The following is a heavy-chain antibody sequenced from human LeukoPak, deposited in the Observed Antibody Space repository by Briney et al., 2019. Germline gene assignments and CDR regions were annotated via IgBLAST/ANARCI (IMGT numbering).Heavy chain of an antibody. Sequence: GGSLRLSCAASGFTFSSYAMSWVRQAPGKGLEWVAVISYDGSNKYYADSVKGRFTISRDNSKNTLYLQMNSLRAEDTAVYYCAKDYGGNSVGVDYWGQGTLVTVSS. CDR1: GFTFSSYA. J-gene: IGHJ4*02. V-gene: IGHV3-30*18. D-gene: IGHD4-23*01. CDR2: ISYDGSNK. CDR3: AKDYGGNSVGVDY.